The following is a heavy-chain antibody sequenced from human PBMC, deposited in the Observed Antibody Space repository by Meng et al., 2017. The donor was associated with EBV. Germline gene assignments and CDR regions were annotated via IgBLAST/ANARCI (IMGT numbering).Heavy chain of an antibody. V-gene: IGHV1-3*01. CDR2: INVGVGYT. D-gene: IGHD2-21*01. CDR1: GYAFTSYI. CDR3: VRGPPVGVPGPGDY. Sequence: VQLVQSGAEVKNPVASVKVSCKASGYAFTSYILHLVRQAPGQRLEWMGWINVGVGYTKYSQKFQGRVTISSDTSATTGYMELSSLRSEDTAVYYCVRGPPVGVPGPGDYWGQGTLVTVSS. J-gene: IGHJ4*02.